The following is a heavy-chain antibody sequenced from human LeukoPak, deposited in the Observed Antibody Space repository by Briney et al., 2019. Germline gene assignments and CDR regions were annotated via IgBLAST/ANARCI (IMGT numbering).Heavy chain of an antibody. CDR2: IYSGGYT. J-gene: IGHJ5*02. Sequence: GGSLRLSCAASGFTVSSNYMSWVRQAPGKGLEWVSVIYSGGYTYYADSVKGRFTISRDNSKNTLYLQMNSLRAEDTAVYYCARGAYGSGSYGDNWFDPWGQGTLVTVSS. CDR1: GFTVSSNY. V-gene: IGHV3-66*01. CDR3: ARGAYGSGSYGDNWFDP. D-gene: IGHD3-10*01.